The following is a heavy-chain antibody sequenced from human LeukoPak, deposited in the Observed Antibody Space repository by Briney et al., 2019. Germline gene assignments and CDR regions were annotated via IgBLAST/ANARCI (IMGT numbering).Heavy chain of an antibody. CDR1: GFTVSSNY. J-gene: IGHJ4*02. Sequence: PGGSLRLSCAASGFTVSSNYMSWVRQAPGKGLEWVSVIYSGGSTYYADSVKGRFTISRDNSKNTLYLQMNSLRAEDTAVYYCARDSNSGWYAFDYWGQGTLVTVSS. CDR3: ARDSNSGWYAFDY. CDR2: IYSGGST. V-gene: IGHV3-66*01. D-gene: IGHD6-19*01.